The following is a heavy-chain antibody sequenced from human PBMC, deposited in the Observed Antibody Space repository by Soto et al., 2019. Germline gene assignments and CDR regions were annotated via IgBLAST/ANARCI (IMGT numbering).Heavy chain of an antibody. J-gene: IGHJ5*02. CDR1: GGTFSSYA. D-gene: IGHD6-19*01. V-gene: IGHV1-69*13. CDR2: IIPNFGTA. CDR3: ARDFGSGWYFSFDP. Sequence: SVKVSCKASGGTFSSYAISWVRQAPGQGLEWMGGIIPNFGTANYAQKFQGRVTITADESTSTAYMELSSLRSEDTAVYYCARDFGSGWYFSFDPWGQGTLVTVLL.